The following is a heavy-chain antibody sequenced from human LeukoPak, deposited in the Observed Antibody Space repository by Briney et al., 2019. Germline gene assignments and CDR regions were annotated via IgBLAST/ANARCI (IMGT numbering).Heavy chain of an antibody. V-gene: IGHV4-34*01. CDR3: ARVKTPNYYGSGSYHFPLGYFDY. CDR2: INHSGST. D-gene: IGHD3-10*01. CDR1: GGSFSGYY. Sequence: SETLSLTCAVYGGSFSGYYWSWIRHPPGKGLEWIGEINHSGSTNYNPSLKSRVTISVDTSKNQFSLKLRSVTAADTAVYYCARVKTPNYYGSGSYHFPLGYFDYWGQGTLVTVSS. J-gene: IGHJ4*02.